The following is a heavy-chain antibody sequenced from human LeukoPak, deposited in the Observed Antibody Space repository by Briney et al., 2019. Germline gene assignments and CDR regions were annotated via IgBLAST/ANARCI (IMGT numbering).Heavy chain of an antibody. V-gene: IGHV1-2*02. D-gene: IGHD2-21*02. CDR2: INPNSGGT. J-gene: IGHJ4*02. CDR1: GYTFTGYY. Sequence: GASVNVSCTASGYTFTGYYMHWVRQAPGQGLEWMGWINPNSGGTNYAQKFQGRVTITADESTSTAYMELSSLRSEDTAVYYCAGGLVTAILGAFEYYFDYWGQGTLVTVSS. CDR3: AGGLVTAILGAFEYYFDY.